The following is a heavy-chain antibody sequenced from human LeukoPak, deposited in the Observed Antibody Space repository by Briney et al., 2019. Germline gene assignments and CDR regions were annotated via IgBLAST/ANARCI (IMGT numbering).Heavy chain of an antibody. CDR2: ISAYNGNT. J-gene: IGHJ4*02. Sequence: VSVKVSCKSSGYTFNIHGVTWVRQAPGQGLEGMGWISAYNGNTNYVQKLQGRVTMTTDTSTSTAYMELRSLRSDDTAVYYCARSSSITAAGTVYFDYWGQGTLVSVSS. CDR3: ARSSSITAAGTVYFDY. V-gene: IGHV1-18*01. D-gene: IGHD6-13*01. CDR1: GYTFNIHG.